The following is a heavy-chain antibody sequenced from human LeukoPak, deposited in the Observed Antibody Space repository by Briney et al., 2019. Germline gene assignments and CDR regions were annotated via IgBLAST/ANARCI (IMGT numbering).Heavy chain of an antibody. Sequence: SETLSLTCAVSGGSISSGGYSWSWIRQPPGKGLEWIGYIYHSGSTYYNPSLKSRVTISVDRSKNQFSLKLSSVTAAHTAVYYCARGHYDFWSGSPSYYGMDVWGQGTTVTVSS. CDR2: IYHSGST. J-gene: IGHJ6*02. CDR1: GGSISSGGYS. CDR3: ARGHYDFWSGSPSYYGMDV. V-gene: IGHV4-30-2*01. D-gene: IGHD3-3*01.